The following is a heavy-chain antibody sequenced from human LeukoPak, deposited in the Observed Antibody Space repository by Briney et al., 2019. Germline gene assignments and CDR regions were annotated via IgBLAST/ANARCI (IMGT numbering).Heavy chain of an antibody. CDR1: GFSFSAYA. CDR2: ITSTGSST. J-gene: IGHJ4*02. Sequence: PGGSLRLSCAASGFSFSAYAMSWVRQAPGKGLEWVSIITSTGSSTFYADSVKGRFTISRDNSKNTLFLQMNGLRAQDTALYYCAKAAHKVTTELDYWGQGTLVTVSS. CDR3: AKAAHKVTTELDY. D-gene: IGHD3-22*01. V-gene: IGHV3-23*01.